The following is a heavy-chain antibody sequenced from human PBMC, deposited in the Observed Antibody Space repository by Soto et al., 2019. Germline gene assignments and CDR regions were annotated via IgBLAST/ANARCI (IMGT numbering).Heavy chain of an antibody. V-gene: IGHV1-18*01. J-gene: IGHJ5*02. D-gene: IGHD2-15*01. Sequence: ASVKVSCKASGYTFTSYGISWVRQAPGQGLEWMGWISAYNGNTNYAQKLQGRVTMTTDTSTSTAYMELRSLRSDDTAVYYCARDENCSGGSCYINWFDPWGQGTLVTVSS. CDR1: GYTFTSYG. CDR2: ISAYNGNT. CDR3: ARDENCSGGSCYINWFDP.